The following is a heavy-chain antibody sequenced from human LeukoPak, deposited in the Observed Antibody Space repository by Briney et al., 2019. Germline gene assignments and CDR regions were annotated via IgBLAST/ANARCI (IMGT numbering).Heavy chain of an antibody. CDR3: ARDRGYDFWSGYYGFYFDY. D-gene: IGHD3-3*01. Sequence: ASVKVSCKASGYTFTSYYMHWVRQAPGQGLEWMGWINPNSGGTNYAQKFQGRVTMTRDTSISTAYMELSRLRSDDTAVYYCARDRGYDFWSGYYGFYFDYWGQGTLVTVSS. V-gene: IGHV1-2*02. CDR2: INPNSGGT. J-gene: IGHJ4*02. CDR1: GYTFTSYY.